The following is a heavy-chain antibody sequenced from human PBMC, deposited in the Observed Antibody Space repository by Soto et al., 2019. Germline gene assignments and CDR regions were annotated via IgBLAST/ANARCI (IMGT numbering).Heavy chain of an antibody. D-gene: IGHD2-15*01. CDR1: GFTFSDHY. Sequence: EVQLVESGGGLVQPGGSLRLSCAASGFTFSDHYMDWVRQAPGKGLEWVGRTRNKANSYTTEYAASVKGRFTISRDDSKNSLYLQMISLKTEDTAVYYCARGVVARDYYYGMDVWGQGTTVTVSS. J-gene: IGHJ6*02. CDR2: TRNKANSYTT. CDR3: ARGVVARDYYYGMDV. V-gene: IGHV3-72*01.